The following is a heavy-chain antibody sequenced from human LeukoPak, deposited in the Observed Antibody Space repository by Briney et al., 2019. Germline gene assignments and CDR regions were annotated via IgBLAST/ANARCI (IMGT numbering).Heavy chain of an antibody. Sequence: SETLSLTCAVYGGSFSGYYWSWIRQPPGKGLEWIGEINHSGSTNYNPSLKSRVTISVDTSKNQFSLKLSSVTAADTAVYYCARGYSYGWSAFDYWGQGTLVTVPS. V-gene: IGHV4-34*01. CDR2: INHSGST. J-gene: IGHJ4*02. D-gene: IGHD5-18*01. CDR3: ARGYSYGWSAFDY. CDR1: GGSFSGYY.